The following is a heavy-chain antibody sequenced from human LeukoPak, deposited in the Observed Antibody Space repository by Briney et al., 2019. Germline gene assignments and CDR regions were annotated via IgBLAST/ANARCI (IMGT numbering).Heavy chain of an antibody. J-gene: IGHJ3*02. Sequence: PGGSLRLSCAASGFTFSSYAMSWVRQAPGKGLKWVSSISGSGGSTYYADSVKGRFTISRDNSKNTLYLQMNSLRAEDTAVYYCAKGGDIVVVPAAFDIWGQGTMVTVSS. CDR3: AKGGDIVVVPAAFDI. V-gene: IGHV3-23*01. CDR2: ISGSGGST. CDR1: GFTFSSYA. D-gene: IGHD2-2*01.